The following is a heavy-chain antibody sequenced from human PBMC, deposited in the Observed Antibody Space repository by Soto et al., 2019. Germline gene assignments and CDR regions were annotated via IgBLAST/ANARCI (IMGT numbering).Heavy chain of an antibody. CDR2: IIPIFGTA. CDR1: GGTFSSYA. Sequence: GASVKVSCKASGGTFSSYAISWVRQAPGQGLEWMGGIIPIFGTANYALKFQGRVTITADESTSTAYMELSSLRSEDTAVYYCARGFYDSSGYYWYYFDYWGQGTLVTVSS. D-gene: IGHD3-22*01. J-gene: IGHJ4*02. V-gene: IGHV1-69*13. CDR3: ARGFYDSSGYYWYYFDY.